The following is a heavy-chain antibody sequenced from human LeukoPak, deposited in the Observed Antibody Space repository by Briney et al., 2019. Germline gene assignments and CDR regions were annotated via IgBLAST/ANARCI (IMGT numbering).Heavy chain of an antibody. CDR1: GFTFSSYS. V-gene: IGHV3-21*01. CDR2: ITSSSSYI. Sequence: PGGSLRLSCAASGFTFSSYSMNWVRQAPGKGLEWVSSITSSSSYIYYADSVKGRFTISGGKAKNSLYLQMNSLRVEDTAVYYCARDYKYAFDNWGQGTLVTVSS. CDR3: ARDYKYAFDN. J-gene: IGHJ4*02. D-gene: IGHD5-24*01.